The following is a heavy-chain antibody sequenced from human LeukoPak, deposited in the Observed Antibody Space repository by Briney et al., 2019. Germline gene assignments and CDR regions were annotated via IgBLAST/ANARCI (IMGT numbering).Heavy chain of an antibody. Sequence: SGGSLRLSCAASGFTFSSYAMSWVRQAPGKGLEWVSAISGSGGSTYYADSVKGRFTISRDNSKNTLYLQMNSLRAEDTAVYYCAKVATPTSGWWDYFDYWGQGTLVTVSS. CDR2: ISGSGGST. CDR3: AKVATPTSGWWDYFDY. D-gene: IGHD6-19*01. CDR1: GFTFSSYA. V-gene: IGHV3-23*01. J-gene: IGHJ4*02.